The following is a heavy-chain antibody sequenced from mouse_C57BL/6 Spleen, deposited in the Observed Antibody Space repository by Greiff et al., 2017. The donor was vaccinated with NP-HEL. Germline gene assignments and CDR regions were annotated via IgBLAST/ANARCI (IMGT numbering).Heavy chain of an antibody. D-gene: IGHD1-1*01. Sequence: VQLQQSGPELVKPGASVKISCKASGYSFTGYYMNWVKQSPEKSLEWIGEINPSTGGTTYNQKFKAKATLTVDKSSNTAYMQLKSLTSEDSAVYYWAREFTTGFDYWGQGTTLTVSS. J-gene: IGHJ2*01. CDR3: AREFTTGFDY. V-gene: IGHV1-42*01. CDR2: INPSTGGT. CDR1: GYSFTGYY.